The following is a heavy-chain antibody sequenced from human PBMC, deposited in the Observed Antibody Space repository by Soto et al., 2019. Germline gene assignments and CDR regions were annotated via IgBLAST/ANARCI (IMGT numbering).Heavy chain of an antibody. D-gene: IGHD2-2*01. CDR1: GYTFTSYG. CDR2: ISAYNGNT. V-gene: IGHV1-18*01. CDR3: AREIVVVPAAMGVAVEDYYYYYMDV. Sequence: QVQLVQSGAEVKKPGASVKVSCKASGYTFTSYGISWVRQAPGQGLEWMGWISAYNGNTNYAQKLQGRVTMTTDTSTSTAYMELRSLRSDDTAVYYCAREIVVVPAAMGVAVEDYYYYYMDVWGKGTTVTVSS. J-gene: IGHJ6*03.